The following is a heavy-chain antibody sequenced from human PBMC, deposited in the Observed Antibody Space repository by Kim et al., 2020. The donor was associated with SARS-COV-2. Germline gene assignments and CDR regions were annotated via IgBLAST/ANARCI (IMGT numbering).Heavy chain of an antibody. CDR3: AKALLLGVNYYYYGMDF. Sequence: GGSLRLSCAASGFTFSTYGMYWVRQAPGKGLEWVALISYDGGNEYYADPVKGRFTISRDNSKNTLYLQMNSMRAEDTALFYCAKALLLGVNYYYYGMDFWGQGPTVPVSS. J-gene: IGHJ6*02. CDR2: ISYDGGNE. D-gene: IGHD3-10*01. V-gene: IGHV3-30*18. CDR1: GFTFSTYG.